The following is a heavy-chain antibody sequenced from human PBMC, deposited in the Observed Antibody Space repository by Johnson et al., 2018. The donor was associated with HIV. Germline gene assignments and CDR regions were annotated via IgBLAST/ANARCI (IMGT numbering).Heavy chain of an antibody. Sequence: QVQLVESGGAVVQPGRSLRLSCVASGFTFSSYAMHWVRQAPGKGLDWVALISYDGSNKYYADSVKGRFTISRDNSKNTLYLQMNSLRAGDTAVYYCAREGYGDYVGAFDIWGQGTMVTVSS. CDR2: ISYDGSNK. V-gene: IGHV3-30*14. CDR1: GFTFSSYA. CDR3: AREGYGDYVGAFDI. J-gene: IGHJ3*02. D-gene: IGHD4-17*01.